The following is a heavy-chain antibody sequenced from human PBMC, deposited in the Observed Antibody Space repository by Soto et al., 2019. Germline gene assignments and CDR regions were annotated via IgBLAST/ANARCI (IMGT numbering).Heavy chain of an antibody. CDR1: GSSISSNKW. Sequence: SETLSLTCAVSGSSISSNKWWTWARRAPGKGLEWIGQIYHSGSTNYNPSLKSRVTISVDKSKNQFSLRLTSVTAADTAVYSCAIAREGNTGYSEYFEHWGQGTLVTVSS. V-gene: IGHV4-4*02. CDR3: AIAREGNTGYSEYFEH. D-gene: IGHD3-9*01. CDR2: IYHSGST. J-gene: IGHJ1*01.